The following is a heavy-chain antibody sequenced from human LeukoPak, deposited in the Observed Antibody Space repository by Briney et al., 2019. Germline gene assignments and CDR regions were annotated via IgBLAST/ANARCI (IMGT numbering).Heavy chain of an antibody. CDR2: IWYDGSNK. J-gene: IGHJ4*02. CDR1: GFTFSSYG. D-gene: IGHD4-17*01. V-gene: IGHV3-33*06. CDR3: ANGGNDYGDYSLDY. Sequence: QPGRSLRLSCAASGFTFSSYGMHWVRQAPGKGLEWVAVIWYDGSNKYYADSVKGRFTISRDNSKNTLYLQMNSLGAEDTAVYYCANGGNDYGDYSLDYWGQGTLVTVSS.